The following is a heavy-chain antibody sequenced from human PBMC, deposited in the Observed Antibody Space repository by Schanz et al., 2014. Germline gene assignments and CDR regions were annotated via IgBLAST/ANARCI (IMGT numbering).Heavy chain of an antibody. J-gene: IGHJ4*02. CDR2: ISGSSRTI. Sequence: EVQLLESGGGLVQPGGSLRLSCAASGFGFSSYSMNWVRQAPGKGLEWVSYISGSSRTIYYADSMKGRFTVSRDNAENALYLQMNSLRAEDTGLYFCARGGGGSHYRLDYWGQGTLVTVSS. D-gene: IGHD1-26*01. CDR3: ARGGGGSHYRLDY. CDR1: GFGFSSYS. V-gene: IGHV3-48*01.